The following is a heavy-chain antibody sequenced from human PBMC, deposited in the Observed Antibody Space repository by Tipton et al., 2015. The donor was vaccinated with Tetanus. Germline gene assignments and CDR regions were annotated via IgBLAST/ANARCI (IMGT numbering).Heavy chain of an antibody. CDR2: INPSGGST. D-gene: IGHD1-1*01. CDR3: ARDPPNGNGIVGYYYYGRDV. CDR1: GYTFTSYY. V-gene: IGHV1-46*01. J-gene: IGHJ6*01. Sequence: QLVQSGPEVKKPGASVKVSCKASGYTFTSYYMHWVRQAPGQGLEWMGIINPSGGSTSYAQKFQGRVTMTRDTSTSTVYMELSSLRSEDTAVYYCARDPPNGNGIVGYYYYGRDVWGQGTTVTVSS.